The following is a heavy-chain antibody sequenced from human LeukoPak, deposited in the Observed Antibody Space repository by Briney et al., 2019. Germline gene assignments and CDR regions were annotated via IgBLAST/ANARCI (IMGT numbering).Heavy chain of an antibody. V-gene: IGHV1-69*04. CDR2: IIPILGIA. CDR1: GGTFSSYA. CDR3: ARGGPTPPRGDY. J-gene: IGHJ4*02. D-gene: IGHD3-16*01. Sequence: ASVKVSCKASGGTFSSYAISWVRQAPGQGLEWMGRIIPILGIANYAQKFQGRVTITADKSTSTAYMELSSLRSEDTAMYYCARGGPTPPRGDYWGQGTLVTVSS.